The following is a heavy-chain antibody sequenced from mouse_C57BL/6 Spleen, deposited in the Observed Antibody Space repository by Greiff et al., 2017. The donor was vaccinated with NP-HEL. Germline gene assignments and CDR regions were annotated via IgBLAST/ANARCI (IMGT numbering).Heavy chain of an antibody. J-gene: IGHJ1*03. CDR3: ARLGGSSHWYFDV. CDR1: GYTFTGYW. V-gene: IGHV1-9*01. D-gene: IGHD1-1*01. Sequence: VMLVESGAELMKPGASVKLSCKATGYTFTGYWIEWVKQRPGHGLEWIGEFLPGSGSINYNEKFQGKATFAADTSSNTAYMQISSLTTEDSAIYYCARLGGSSHWYFDVWGTGTTVTVSS. CDR2: FLPGSGSI.